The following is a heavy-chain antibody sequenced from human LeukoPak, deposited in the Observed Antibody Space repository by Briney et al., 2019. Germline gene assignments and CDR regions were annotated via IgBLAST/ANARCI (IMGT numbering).Heavy chain of an antibody. CDR2: IYYSGNT. J-gene: IGHJ3*02. CDR3: ASRTYYYDRKDAFDI. D-gene: IGHD3-22*01. V-gene: IGHV4-59*01. Sequence: SETLSLTCTVSGGSISSYYWSWIRQPPGKGLEWIGYIYYSGNTNYNPSLTSRVTISIDTSKNQFSLKLSSVTAADTAVYYCASRTYYYDRKDAFDIRGQGTLVTVSS. CDR1: GGSISSYY.